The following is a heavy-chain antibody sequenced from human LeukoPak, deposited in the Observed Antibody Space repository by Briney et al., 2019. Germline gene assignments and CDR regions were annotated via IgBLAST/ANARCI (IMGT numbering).Heavy chain of an antibody. V-gene: IGHV3-15*01. CDR2: IKSKTDAGTT. D-gene: IGHD2-8*02. CDR1: GFSFSYAW. Sequence: GGSLRLSCEASGFSFSYAWMSWVRQAPGKGLEWVGRIKSKTDAGTTEYAAPVKGRFTISRDDSKKTVYLQMNGLQTEDTAVYYCTTLYVAVLNAPTGDYWGQGTLVTVSS. CDR3: TTLYVAVLNAPTGDY. J-gene: IGHJ4*02.